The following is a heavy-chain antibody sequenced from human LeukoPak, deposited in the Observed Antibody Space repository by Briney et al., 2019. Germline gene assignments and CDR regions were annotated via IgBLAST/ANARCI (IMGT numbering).Heavy chain of an antibody. V-gene: IGHV4-39*01. D-gene: IGHD3-10*01. CDR2: IYYSGTT. J-gene: IGHJ6*03. CDR1: GGSISSGNYY. Sequence: SETLSLTCTVSGGSISSGNYYWGWIRQPPGKGLEWIGTIYYSGTTYYNPSLESRVTISEDTSKNQFSLTLRSVTAADTAVYYCARQISDYYYYYMDVWGKGTTVTVSS. CDR3: ARQISDYYYYYMDV.